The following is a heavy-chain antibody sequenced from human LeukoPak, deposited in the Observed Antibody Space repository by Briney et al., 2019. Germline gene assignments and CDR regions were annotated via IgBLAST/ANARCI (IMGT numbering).Heavy chain of an antibody. J-gene: IGHJ5*02. D-gene: IGHD5-18*01. CDR1: GGSISSGGYS. CDR3: ARGRGYSYGYVNWFDP. V-gene: IGHV4-30-2*01. CDR2: IYHSGST. Sequence: SETLSLTCAVSGGSISSGGYSWSWVRQPPGKGLEWIGYIYHSGSTYYNPSLKSRVTISVDRSKNRFSLKLSSVTAADTAVYYCARGRGYSYGYVNWFDPWGQGTLVTVSS.